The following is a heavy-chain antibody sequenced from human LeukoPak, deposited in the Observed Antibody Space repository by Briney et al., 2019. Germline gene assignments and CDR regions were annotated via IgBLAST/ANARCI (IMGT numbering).Heavy chain of an antibody. V-gene: IGHV4-30-2*01. J-gene: IGHJ5*02. CDR1: GGSISSGGYY. CDR3: ARGLQDRSDGYNYL. D-gene: IGHD5-24*01. CDR2: IYHSGST. Sequence: SETLSLTCTVSGGSISSGGYYWSWIRQPPGKGLEWIGYIYHSGSTYYNPSLKSRVTISVDRSKNQFSLKLSSVTAADTAVYYCARGLQDRSDGYNYLWGQGTLVTVSS.